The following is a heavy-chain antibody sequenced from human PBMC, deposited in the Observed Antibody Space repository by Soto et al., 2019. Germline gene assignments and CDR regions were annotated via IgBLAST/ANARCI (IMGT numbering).Heavy chain of an antibody. J-gene: IGHJ6*02. V-gene: IGHV3-21*01. CDR3: ARETSSYYGMDV. CDR2: ISSSSSYI. CDR1: GFTFSSYS. Sequence: GGSLRLSCAASGFTFSSYSMNWVRQAPGKGLEWVSSISSSSSYIYYADSVKGRFTISRDNAKNSLYLQMNSLRAEDTAVYYCARETSSYYGMDVWGQGTTVTVSS.